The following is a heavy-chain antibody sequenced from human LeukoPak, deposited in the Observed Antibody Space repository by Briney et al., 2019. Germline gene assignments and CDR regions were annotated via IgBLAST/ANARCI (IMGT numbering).Heavy chain of an antibody. D-gene: IGHD2-21*02. V-gene: IGHV1-3*01. CDR2: INAGNGNT. CDR3: ARSKRRGDLLDY. CDR1: GYTFTSYA. Sequence: ASVKVSCKASGYTFTSYAMHWVRQAPGQRLEWMGWINAGNGNTKYSQEFQGRVTITRDTSASTAYMELTSLRSDDTALYYCARSKRRGDLLDYWGQGILVTVSS. J-gene: IGHJ4*02.